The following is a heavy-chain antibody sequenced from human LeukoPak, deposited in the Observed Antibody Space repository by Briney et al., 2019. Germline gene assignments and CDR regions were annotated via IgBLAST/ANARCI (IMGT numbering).Heavy chain of an antibody. J-gene: IGHJ3*02. D-gene: IGHD6-13*01. Sequence: TSETLSLTCTVSADSLSSGGHYWAWIRQFPGKGLESIGFIHHSGRSRHNPSIKDRVAISVDTSRKQFALKLSSVTAADTAVYYCARVNPYSSSWYLPRGAFDIWGQGTMVTVSS. CDR2: IHHSGRS. CDR1: ADSLSSGGHY. V-gene: IGHV4-31*03. CDR3: ARVNPYSSSWYLPRGAFDI.